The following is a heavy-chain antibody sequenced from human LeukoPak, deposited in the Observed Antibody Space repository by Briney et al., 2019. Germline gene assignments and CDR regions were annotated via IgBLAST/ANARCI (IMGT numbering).Heavy chain of an antibody. V-gene: IGHV3-53*01. D-gene: IGHD6-25*01. CDR2: IYSGGNT. CDR1: GLNVKNNY. J-gene: IGHJ6*03. CDR3: ARDGTPLYSTGWVYMDV. Sequence: GGSLRLSCVTSGLNVKNNYMFWVRQSPVKGLEWVSIIYSGGNTFYADSVKGRFTISRDNAKNSLYLQMNSLRVEDTAVYYCARDGTPLYSTGWVYMDVWGKGTTVTISS.